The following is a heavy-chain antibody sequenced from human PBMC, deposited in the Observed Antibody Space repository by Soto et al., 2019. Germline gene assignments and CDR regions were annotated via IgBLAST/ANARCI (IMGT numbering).Heavy chain of an antibody. CDR1: GYTFTSYA. D-gene: IGHD2-2*01. V-gene: IGHV1-3*01. CDR3: ASCHEVKYCSRTSCPMDV. J-gene: IGHJ6*03. Sequence: QVQLVQSGAAVKKPGASVKVSCKASGYTFTSYAMHWVRQAPGQRLEWMGWINAGNGNTKYSQKFQGRVTITRDTCASTAYMELSSLRSEDTAVYYCASCHEVKYCSRTSCPMDVWGKGTTVTVSS. CDR2: INAGNGNT.